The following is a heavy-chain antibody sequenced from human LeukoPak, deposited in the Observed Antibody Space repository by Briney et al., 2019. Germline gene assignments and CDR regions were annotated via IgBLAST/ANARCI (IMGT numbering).Heavy chain of an antibody. Sequence: LSLTCTVSGGSISSGSYYWSWVRQAPGKGLEWVSALTGGSDSTYYADSVKGRFTISRDNSENTLYLQMNSLRAEDTAIYYCAKGSAAARPYYFDYWGQGTLVTVSS. D-gene: IGHD6-13*01. CDR2: LTGGSDST. CDR1: GGSISSGSYY. V-gene: IGHV3-23*01. J-gene: IGHJ4*02. CDR3: AKGSAAARPYYFDY.